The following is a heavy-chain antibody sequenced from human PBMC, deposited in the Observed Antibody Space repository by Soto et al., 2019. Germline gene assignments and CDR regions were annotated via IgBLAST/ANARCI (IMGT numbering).Heavy chain of an antibody. V-gene: IGHV3-23*01. Sequence: PGGSLRLSCGVSGFTFSNYAMTWVRHAPGKRLEWVSTISGSGDSTHYADSVKGRFTISRDNSKNTLYLQMNSLRADDSAEYYFAKKYDDIYGTLNCFDSWGRGTRVAVSS. J-gene: IGHJ4*02. CDR1: GFTFSNYA. CDR2: ISGSGDST. CDR3: AKKYDDIYGTLNCFDS. D-gene: IGHD1-1*01.